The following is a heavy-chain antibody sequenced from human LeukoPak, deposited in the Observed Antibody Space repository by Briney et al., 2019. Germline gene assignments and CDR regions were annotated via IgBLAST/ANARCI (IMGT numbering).Heavy chain of an antibody. J-gene: IGHJ4*02. Sequence: PGGSLRLSCAASGFTFSSYGMHWVRQAPGKGLEWVAFERYDGSDKYYADSVKGRFTISRDNSKNTLYLQMNSLRAEDTAVYYCATEALDFWGQGTLVTVSS. V-gene: IGHV3-30*02. CDR1: GFTFSSYG. CDR3: ATEALDF. CDR2: ERYDGSDK.